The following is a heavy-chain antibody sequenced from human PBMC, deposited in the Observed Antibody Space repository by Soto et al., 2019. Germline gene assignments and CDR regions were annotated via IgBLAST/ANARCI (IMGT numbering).Heavy chain of an antibody. CDR2: MNPNSGNT. D-gene: IGHD2-15*01. Sequence: ASVKVSCKASGYTFTSYDINWVRQATGQGLEWMGWMNPNSGNTGYAQKFQGRVTMTRNTSISTAYMELSSLRSEDTAVYYCARGILGRYCSGGSCYPPFDYGGQGPLVTVSS. CDR1: GYTFTSYD. CDR3: ARGILGRYCSGGSCYPPFDY. J-gene: IGHJ4*02. V-gene: IGHV1-8*01.